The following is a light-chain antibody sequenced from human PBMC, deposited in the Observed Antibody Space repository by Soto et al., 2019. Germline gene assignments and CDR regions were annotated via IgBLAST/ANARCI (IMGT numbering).Light chain of an antibody. J-gene: IGKJ1*01. CDR2: GAS. CDR3: QQYGSSPPT. Sequence: EIVLTQSPCTLSFSPLERSTLSCRASQSVSSSYLAWYQQRPGQAPRLLIYGASSRATGIPDRFSGSGSGTDFTLTISRLEPEDFAVYYCQQYGSSPPTFGQGTKVDIK. CDR1: QSVSSSY. V-gene: IGKV3-20*01.